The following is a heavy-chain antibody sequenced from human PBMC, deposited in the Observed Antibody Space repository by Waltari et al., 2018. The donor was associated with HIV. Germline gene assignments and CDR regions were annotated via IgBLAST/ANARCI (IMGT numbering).Heavy chain of an antibody. CDR3: ARDTLNFYFGLDA. CDR1: GFNFGDYA. CDR2: ISSSSFNI. Sequence: SRAASGFNFGDYAMTWVRQPPGKGLEWISYISSSSFNIKYVDSVKGRFTISRDNTKNSLELQMNNLRDEDTAVYYCARDTLNFYFGLDAWGQGTTVTVSS. J-gene: IGHJ6*02. D-gene: IGHD3-9*01. V-gene: IGHV3-11*06.